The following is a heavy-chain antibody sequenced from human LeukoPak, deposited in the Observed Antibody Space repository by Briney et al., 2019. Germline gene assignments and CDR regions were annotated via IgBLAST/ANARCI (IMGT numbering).Heavy chain of an antibody. CDR2: VSGSGGRT. J-gene: IGHJ6*03. V-gene: IGHV3-23*01. D-gene: IGHD5-12*01. Sequence: PGGSLRLSCAASGFTFNNYAMSWVRQAPGKGLEWVSGVSGSGGRTNYVDSVKGRFTMSRDNSKNTVHLQLESLRVEDTAVYYCAKGSRYNSGLLHYMDVWGKGTTVTVSS. CDR3: AKGSRYNSGLLHYMDV. CDR1: GFTFNNYA.